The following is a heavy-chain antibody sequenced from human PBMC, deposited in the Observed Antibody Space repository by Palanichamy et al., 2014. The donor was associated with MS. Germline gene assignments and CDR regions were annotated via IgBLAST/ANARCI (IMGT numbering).Heavy chain of an antibody. CDR3: ADNSGRAG. D-gene: IGHD6-19*01. CDR1: GFTFGSYW. V-gene: IGHV3-7*01. Sequence: EVQLVGVWGRAWSSLGGPVRLSCAASGFTFGSYWMSWVRQAPGKGLEWVANIHHDGSERYYVDSVKGRFTISRDNAKNSLYLQMDSLRPEDTAVYYCADNSGRAGWGQGTLVTVSS. J-gene: IGHJ4*02. CDR2: IHHDGSER.